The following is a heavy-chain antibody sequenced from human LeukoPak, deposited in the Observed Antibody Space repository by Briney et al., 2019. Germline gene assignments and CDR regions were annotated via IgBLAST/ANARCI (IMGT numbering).Heavy chain of an antibody. CDR1: GLTFSSYA. Sequence: PGRSLRLSCAASGLTFSSYAMHWVRQTPGKGLEWVAVISYDGSNKYYADSVKGRFTISRDNSKNTLYLQMNSLRAEDTAVYYCPRISGGDLGYCRGGSCFDFDYWGQGTLVTVSS. D-gene: IGHD2-15*01. CDR3: PRISGGDLGYCRGGSCFDFDY. J-gene: IGHJ4*02. V-gene: IGHV3-30*04. CDR2: ISYDGSNK.